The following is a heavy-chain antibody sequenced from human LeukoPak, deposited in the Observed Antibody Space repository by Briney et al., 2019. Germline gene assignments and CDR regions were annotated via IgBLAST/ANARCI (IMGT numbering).Heavy chain of an antibody. D-gene: IGHD4-11*01. V-gene: IGHV3-30*02. CDR1: GFSFSDFG. CDR2: IRSDGSSI. CDR3: AKDRDEYGNDC. Sequence: GGSLRLSSAASGFSFSDFGMHWIRQAPGKGLEWVTLIRSDGSSIYYADSVKGRFTISRDNSRNTLYLQMNSLRVEDTAVYYCAKDRDEYGNDCWGQGILVTVST. J-gene: IGHJ4*02.